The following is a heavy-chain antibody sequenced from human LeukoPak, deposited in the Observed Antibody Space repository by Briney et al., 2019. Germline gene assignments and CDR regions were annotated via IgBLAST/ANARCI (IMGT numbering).Heavy chain of an antibody. V-gene: IGHV4-59*08. J-gene: IGHJ4*02. CDR2: IYYSGST. Sequence: PSETLSLTCTVSGGSISSYYWSWIRQPPGKGLEWIGYIYYSGSTNYNPSLKSRVTISVDTSKNQFSLKLSSVTAADTAVYYCARAYKKQWLVSNWGQGTLVTVSS. CDR3: ARAYKKQWLVSN. D-gene: IGHD6-19*01. CDR1: GGSISSYY.